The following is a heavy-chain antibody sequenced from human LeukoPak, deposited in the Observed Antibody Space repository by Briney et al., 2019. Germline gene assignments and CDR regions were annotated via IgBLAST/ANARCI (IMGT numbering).Heavy chain of an antibody. CDR1: GGPTTSYY. V-gene: IGHV4-59*01. Sequence: SETLSLTCTVSGGPTTSYYWSWIRQPPGKGLEWIAYIYYSGSTNYNPSLKSRVTISVDTSKNQFSLKLSSLTAADTAVYYCARDTSGYRRGSFDYWGQGTLVTVSS. CDR2: IYYSGST. CDR3: ARDTSGYRRGSFDY. D-gene: IGHD3-22*01. J-gene: IGHJ4*02.